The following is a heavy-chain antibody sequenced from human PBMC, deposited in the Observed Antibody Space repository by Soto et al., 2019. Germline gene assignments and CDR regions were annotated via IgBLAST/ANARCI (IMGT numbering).Heavy chain of an antibody. V-gene: IGHV4-61*01. J-gene: IGHJ4*02. CDR3: ARGYSHYAH. CDR2: NYYSGPT. D-gene: IGHD4-4*01. CDR1: GGSVSRDSNF. Sequence: SETLSLTCTVSGGSVSRDSNFWSWIRQPPGKGLEWIGYNYYSGPTRYNPSLESRVTISIDSSKNQVSLNLTSVTAADTAVYYCARGYSHYAHWGRGTLVTVSS.